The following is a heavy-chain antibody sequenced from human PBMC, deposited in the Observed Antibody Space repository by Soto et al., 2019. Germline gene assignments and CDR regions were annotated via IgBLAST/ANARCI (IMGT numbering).Heavy chain of an antibody. J-gene: IGHJ3*02. V-gene: IGHV4-59*01. CDR1: GGSISSYY. CDR3: ARGPSLKGIMKGTFDI. Sequence: SETLSLTCTVSGGSISSYYWSWIRQPPGKGLEWIGYIYYSGSTNYNPSLKSRVTISVDTSKNQFSLKLSSVTAADTAVYYCARGPSLKGIMKGTFDIWGQGTMVTVSS. CDR2: IYYSGST. D-gene: IGHD2-15*01.